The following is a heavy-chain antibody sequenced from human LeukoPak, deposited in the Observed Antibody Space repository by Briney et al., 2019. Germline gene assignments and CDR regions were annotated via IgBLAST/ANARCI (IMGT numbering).Heavy chain of an antibody. Sequence: SETLSLTCTVSGGSISSYYWSWIRQPPGKGLEWIGYIYYSGSTNYNPSLKSRVTISVDTSKNQFSLKLGSVTAADTAVYYCARGKKTVNLDYWGQGTLVTVSS. D-gene: IGHD4-11*01. V-gene: IGHV4-59*08. J-gene: IGHJ4*02. CDR1: GGSISSYY. CDR2: IYYSGST. CDR3: ARGKKTVNLDY.